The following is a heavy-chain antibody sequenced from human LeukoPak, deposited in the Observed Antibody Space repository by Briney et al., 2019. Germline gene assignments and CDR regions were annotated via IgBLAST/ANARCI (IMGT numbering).Heavy chain of an antibody. CDR2: MNPNSGNT. CDR1: GYTFTSYD. J-gene: IGHJ4*02. Sequence: ASVKVSCKASGYTFTSYDINWVRQATGQGLEWMGWMNPNSGNTGYAQKFQGRVTITRNTSISTAYMELSSLRSEDTAVYYCARDWGYGDVFDYWGQGTLVTVSS. CDR3: ARDWGYGDVFDY. V-gene: IGHV1-8*03. D-gene: IGHD4-17*01.